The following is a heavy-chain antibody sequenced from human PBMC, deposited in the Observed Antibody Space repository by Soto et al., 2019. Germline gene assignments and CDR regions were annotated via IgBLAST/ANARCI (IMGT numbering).Heavy chain of an antibody. CDR2: IVVGSGNT. Sequence: SVKVSCNASGFTFTSSAVQWVRQARGQRLEWIGWIVVGSGNTNYAQKFQERVTITRDMSTSTAYMELSSLRSEDTAVYYCAADAQDYGDYVDYWGQGTLVTVSS. J-gene: IGHJ4*02. CDR1: GFTFTSSA. D-gene: IGHD4-17*01. V-gene: IGHV1-58*01. CDR3: AADAQDYGDYVDY.